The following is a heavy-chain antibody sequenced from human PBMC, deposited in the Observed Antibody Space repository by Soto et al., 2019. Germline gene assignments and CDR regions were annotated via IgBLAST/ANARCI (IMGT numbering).Heavy chain of an antibody. Sequence: WSLRLSCAASVFTVSSNYMSWVRQAPGKGLEWVSVIYSGGSTYYADSVKGRFTISRDNSKNTLYLQMNSLRAEDTAVYYCAREPRYNWNYGHAFDIWGQGTMVTVSS. CDR2: IYSGGST. CDR3: AREPRYNWNYGHAFDI. V-gene: IGHV3-53*01. CDR1: VFTVSSNY. J-gene: IGHJ3*02. D-gene: IGHD1-7*01.